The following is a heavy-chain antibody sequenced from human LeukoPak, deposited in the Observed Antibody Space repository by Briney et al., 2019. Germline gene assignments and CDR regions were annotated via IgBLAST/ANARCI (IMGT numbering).Heavy chain of an antibody. D-gene: IGHD2-2*01. CDR3: ARDQGSSTGCYR. J-gene: IGHJ4*02. CDR2: INPNSGGT. V-gene: IGHV1-2*02. CDR1: GYIFTGYY. Sequence: ASVKVSCKASGYIFTGYYMHWVRQAPGQGLEWMGWINPNSGGTNYAQKFQGRVTMTRDTSISTAYMELSRLRSDDTAVYYCARDQGSSTGCYRWGQGTLVTVSS.